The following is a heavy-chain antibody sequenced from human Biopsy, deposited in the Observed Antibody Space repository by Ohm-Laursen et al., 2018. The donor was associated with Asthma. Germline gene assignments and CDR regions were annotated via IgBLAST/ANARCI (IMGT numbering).Heavy chain of an antibody. D-gene: IGHD3-3*02. CDR2: IKHDGSEN. Sequence: SLRLSCLAPGFTFGDYWMSWVRQVPGRGLEWVANIKHDGSENNHVDSLKGRFTIFRDNAKNSLYLQMNSLRAEDTAVYYCARTFHFWSPYHAEHYQLWGQGTLVTVSS. V-gene: IGHV3-7*01. CDR3: ARTFHFWSPYHAEHYQL. CDR1: GFTFGDYW. J-gene: IGHJ1*01.